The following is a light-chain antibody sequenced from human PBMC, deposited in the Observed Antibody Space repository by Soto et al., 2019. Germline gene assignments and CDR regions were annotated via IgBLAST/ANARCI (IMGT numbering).Light chain of an antibody. V-gene: IGKV2-30*01. CDR3: MQPIHWPFT. CDR1: QSLLYSDGKTY. CDR2: QVS. Sequence: DVVLTQSPVSLPVTLGQPASISCRSSQSLLYSDGKTYLNWFLQRPGQSPRRLIYQVSIRDSGVPVRFSGSGSGTDFTLHISRVEAEDMGVYYCMQPIHWPFTFGPGTKVDI. J-gene: IGKJ3*01.